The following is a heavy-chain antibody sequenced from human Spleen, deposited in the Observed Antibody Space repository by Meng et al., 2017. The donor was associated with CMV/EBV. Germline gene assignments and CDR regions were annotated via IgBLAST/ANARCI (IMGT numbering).Heavy chain of an antibody. D-gene: IGHD1-26*01. CDR2: ISSSSSYI. V-gene: IGHV3-21*01. J-gene: IGHJ4*02. Sequence: SGFTFSSYSMNGGRQAPGKGLEWVSSISSSSSYIYYADSVKGRFTISRDNAKNSLYLQMNSLRAEDTAVYYCARDREPRYSGSSFDYWGQGTLVTVSS. CDR1: GFTFSSYS. CDR3: ARDREPRYSGSSFDY.